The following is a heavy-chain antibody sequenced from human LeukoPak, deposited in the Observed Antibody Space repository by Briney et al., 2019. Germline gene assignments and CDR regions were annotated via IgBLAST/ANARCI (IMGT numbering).Heavy chain of an antibody. CDR2: INHSGST. Sequence: SETLSLTCAVYGGSFSGYYWSWIRQPPGKGLERIGEINHSGSTNYNPSLKSRVTISVDTSKNQFSLKLSSVTAADTAVYYCARGYYRKSAIKNYYYGMDVWGQGTTVTVSS. CDR1: GGSFSGYY. V-gene: IGHV4-34*01. CDR3: ARGYYRKSAIKNYYYGMDV. D-gene: IGHD1-26*01. J-gene: IGHJ6*02.